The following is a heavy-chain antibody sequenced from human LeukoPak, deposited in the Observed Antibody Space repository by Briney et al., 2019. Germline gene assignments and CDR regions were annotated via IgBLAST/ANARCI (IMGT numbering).Heavy chain of an antibody. D-gene: IGHD6-13*01. CDR3: ARGARVSYSSSWDNFDY. Sequence: TSETLSLTCAVYGGSFSGYYWSWIRQPPGKGLEWIEEINHSGSTNYNPSLKSRVTISVDTSKNQFSLKLSSVTAADTAVYYCARGARVSYSSSWDNFDYWGQGTLVTVSS. J-gene: IGHJ4*02. V-gene: IGHV4-34*01. CDR1: GGSFSGYY. CDR2: INHSGST.